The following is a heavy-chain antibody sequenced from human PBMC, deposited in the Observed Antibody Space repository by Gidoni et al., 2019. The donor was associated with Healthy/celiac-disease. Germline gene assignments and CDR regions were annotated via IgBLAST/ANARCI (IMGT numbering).Heavy chain of an antibody. CDR3: ARALHYDPGMGEN. J-gene: IGHJ4*02. Sequence: QVQLVESGGGVVQPGRSLRLSCAASGFTFSSYGMHWVRQAPGKGLEWVAVIWYDGSNKYYADPVKGRFTISRDNSKNTLYLQMNSLRAEDTAVYYCARALHYDPGMGENWGQGTLVTVSS. CDR2: IWYDGSNK. D-gene: IGHD1-26*01. V-gene: IGHV3-33*01. CDR1: GFTFSSYG.